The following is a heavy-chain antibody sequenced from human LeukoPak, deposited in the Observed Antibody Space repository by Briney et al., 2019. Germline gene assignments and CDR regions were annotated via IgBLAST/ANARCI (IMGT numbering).Heavy chain of an antibody. CDR3: AKDACVGDCNYHFDY. CDR1: GXTFSSHA. D-gene: IGHD2-21*02. Sequence: PGGSLRLSCAASGXTFSSHAMSWVRQAPGKGLEWVSTISGSGGSTYYANSVKGRFTISRDNSMNTLYLQMNSLRDEDSAVYYCAKDACVGDCNYHFDYWGQGTLVPVSS. V-gene: IGHV3-23*01. CDR2: ISGSGGST. J-gene: IGHJ4*02.